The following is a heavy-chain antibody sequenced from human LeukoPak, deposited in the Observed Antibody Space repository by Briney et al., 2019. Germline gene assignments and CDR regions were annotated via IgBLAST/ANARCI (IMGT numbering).Heavy chain of an antibody. CDR2: ISAYNGNK. D-gene: IGHD4-11*01. J-gene: IGHJ4*02. Sequence: ASVKVSCKASGYTFINYGISWVRRAPGQGLEWMGWISAYNGNKNYAQNLHGRVTMTTDTSTSTAYMELRSLRSDDTAVYYCARENSNYDYWGQGTLVTVSS. V-gene: IGHV1-18*01. CDR1: GYTFINYG. CDR3: ARENSNYDY.